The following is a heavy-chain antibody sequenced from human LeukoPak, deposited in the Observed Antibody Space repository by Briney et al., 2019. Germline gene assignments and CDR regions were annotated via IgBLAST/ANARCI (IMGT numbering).Heavy chain of an antibody. D-gene: IGHD2-2*01. Sequence: GGSLRLSCAASGFTFSTFAMIWVRQPPGKGLEWVANIKQDGSETYYVDSVKGRFIISRDNAKNSLYLQMNSLRGEDTAVYYCARDCDGRTGCYVRDYWGQGTLVTVSS. CDR1: GFTFSTFA. J-gene: IGHJ4*02. CDR3: ARDCDGRTGCYVRDY. V-gene: IGHV3-7*01. CDR2: IKQDGSET.